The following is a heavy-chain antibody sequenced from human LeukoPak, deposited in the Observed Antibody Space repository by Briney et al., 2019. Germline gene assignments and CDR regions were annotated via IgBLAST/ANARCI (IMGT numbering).Heavy chain of an antibody. CDR1: GFTFSSYD. J-gene: IGHJ4*02. V-gene: IGHV3-64D*06. D-gene: IGHD3-16*02. Sequence: GGSLRLSCSASGFTFSSYDMHWVRQAPGKGLEYVSAISSNGGSTYYADSVKGRFTISRDNSKNTLYLQMSSLRAEDTAVYYCVKDLYYDYVWGSYHFGDYWGQGTLVTVSS. CDR2: ISSNGGST. CDR3: VKDLYYDYVWGSYHFGDY.